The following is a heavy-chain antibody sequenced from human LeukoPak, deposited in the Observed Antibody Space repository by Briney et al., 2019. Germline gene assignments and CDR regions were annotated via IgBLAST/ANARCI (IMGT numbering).Heavy chain of an antibody. J-gene: IGHJ4*02. CDR1: GGSITNYY. Sequence: SETLSLTCTVSGGSITNYYWIWLRQPPGKGLEWIGHIFYYANTDYNPSLKSRVAISVDTSKNQFSLKINSVTPEDTAVYYCASCGPFGGKEPLFDYWGQGTLVTVSS. D-gene: IGHD2-15*01. V-gene: IGHV4-59*01. CDR3: ASCGPFGGKEPLFDY. CDR2: IFYYANT.